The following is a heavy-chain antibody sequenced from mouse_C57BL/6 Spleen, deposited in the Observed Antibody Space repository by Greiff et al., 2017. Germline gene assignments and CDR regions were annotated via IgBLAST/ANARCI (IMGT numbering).Heavy chain of an antibody. Sequence: EVKVVESGAELVRPGASVKLSCTASGFNIKDDYMHWVKQRPEQGLEWIGWIDPENGDTEYASKFQGKATITADTSSNTAYLQLSSLTSEDTAVYYCTTTANYYGSPWYFDVWGTGTTVTVSS. CDR3: TTTANYYGSPWYFDV. V-gene: IGHV14-4*01. D-gene: IGHD1-1*01. CDR2: IDPENGDT. CDR1: GFNIKDDY. J-gene: IGHJ1*03.